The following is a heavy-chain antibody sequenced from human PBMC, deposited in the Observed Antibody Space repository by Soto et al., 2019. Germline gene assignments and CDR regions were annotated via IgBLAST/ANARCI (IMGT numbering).Heavy chain of an antibody. CDR1: GFTFSSYA. J-gene: IGHJ1*01. Sequence: EVQLLESGGGLVQPGGSLRLSCAASGFTFSSYAMSWVRQAPGKGLEWVSAISGSGGSTYYADSVKGRFTISRDNSKNTLXXXXXXXXXXXXXXXXXXXXXXXXSSGWYSPQHWGQGTLVTVSS. D-gene: IGHD6-19*01. V-gene: IGHV3-23*01. CDR3: XXXXXXXSSGWYSPQH. CDR2: ISGSGGST.